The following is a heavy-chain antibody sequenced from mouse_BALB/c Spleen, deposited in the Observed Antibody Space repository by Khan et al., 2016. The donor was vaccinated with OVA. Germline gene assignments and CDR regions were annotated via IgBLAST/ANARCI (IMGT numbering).Heavy chain of an antibody. J-gene: IGHJ4*01. CDR1: GYSITSNYA. CDR3: ARGNYYGYTMDY. CDR2: ISYSGST. V-gene: IGHV3-2*02. D-gene: IGHD1-1*01. Sequence: EVQLQESGPGLVKPSQSLSLTCTVTGYSITSNYAWNWIRQFPGNKLEWMGYISYSGSTNYNPSLKSRISITRDTSKNQFFLQLNYVTTEDTATDDCARGNYYGYTMDYWGQGASITVSS.